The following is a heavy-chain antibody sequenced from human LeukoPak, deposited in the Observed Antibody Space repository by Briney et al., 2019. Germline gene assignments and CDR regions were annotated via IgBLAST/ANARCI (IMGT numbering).Heavy chain of an antibody. D-gene: IGHD2-2*01. CDR2: IIPIFGTA. Sequence: SVKASCKASGGTFSSYAISWVRQAPGQGLEWMGGIIPIFGTANYAQKFQGRVTITADESTSTAYMELSSLRSEDTAVYYCARDCSSTSCYDQYYYYGMDVWGQGTTVTVSS. V-gene: IGHV1-69*13. CDR3: ARDCSSTSCYDQYYYYGMDV. CDR1: GGTFSSYA. J-gene: IGHJ6*02.